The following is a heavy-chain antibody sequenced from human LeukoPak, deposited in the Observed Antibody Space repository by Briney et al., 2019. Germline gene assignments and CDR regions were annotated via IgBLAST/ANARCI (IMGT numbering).Heavy chain of an antibody. V-gene: IGHV4-39*07. CDR3: ARLYGNFQNYYDY. J-gene: IGHJ4*02. CDR1: GGSISSISYY. Sequence: SETLSLTCTVSGGSISSISYYWGWIRQPPGTGLEWIGHIYYSGSTFYNPSLKSRVTISVDTSKNQFSLKLRSVTAADTAMFYCARLYGNFQNYYDYWGQGTLVAVSS. CDR2: IYYSGST. D-gene: IGHD1-7*01.